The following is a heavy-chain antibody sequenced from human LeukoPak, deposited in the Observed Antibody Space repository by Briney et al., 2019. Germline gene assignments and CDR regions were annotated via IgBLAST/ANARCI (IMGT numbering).Heavy chain of an antibody. V-gene: IGHV3-53*01. Sequence: LSGGSLRLSCAASGFTVITNDMTWVRQAPGKGLEWVSVLYSDGNTKYADSVQGRSTISRDNSKNTLYLEMNSLSPDDTAVYYCARGVEPLAANTLAYWGQGTLVTVSS. CDR1: GFTVITND. CDR3: ARGVEPLAANTLAY. D-gene: IGHD1-14*01. J-gene: IGHJ4*02. CDR2: LYSDGNT.